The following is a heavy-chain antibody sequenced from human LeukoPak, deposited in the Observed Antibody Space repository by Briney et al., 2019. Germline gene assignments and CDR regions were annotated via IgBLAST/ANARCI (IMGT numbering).Heavy chain of an antibody. D-gene: IGHD1-26*01. Sequence: ASVKVSCKSSGGTFSSYAISWVRQATGQGLEWMGWMNPNSGNTGYAQKFQGRVTMTRNTSISTAYMELSSLRSEDTAVYYCARGPGGATGFDYWGQGTLVTVSS. V-gene: IGHV1-8*02. CDR1: GGTFSSYA. CDR2: MNPNSGNT. CDR3: ARGPGGATGFDY. J-gene: IGHJ4*02.